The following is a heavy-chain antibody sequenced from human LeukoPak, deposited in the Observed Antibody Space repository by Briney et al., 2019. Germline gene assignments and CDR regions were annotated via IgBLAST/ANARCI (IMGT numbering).Heavy chain of an antibody. CDR2: IYHSGTT. CDR1: GDSISSSNW. J-gene: IGHJ4*02. V-gene: IGHV4-4*02. D-gene: IGHD2-2*01. Sequence: SETLSLTCAVSGDSISSSNWWSWVRQTPGKGLEWIGEIYHSGTTNYNPSLKSRVTISLDKSNNQFSLKLSSVTAADTAVYYCANKVYCSRTSCYPAGYWGQGTLVTVSS. CDR3: ANKVYCSRTSCYPAGY.